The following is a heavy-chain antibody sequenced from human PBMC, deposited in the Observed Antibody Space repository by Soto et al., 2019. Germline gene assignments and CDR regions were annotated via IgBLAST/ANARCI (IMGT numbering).Heavy chain of an antibody. CDR1: GGTFSSYT. CDR2: IIPILGIA. V-gene: IGHV1-69*02. CDR3: ATRSSGYDSLDPNDAFDI. Sequence: SVKVSCKASGGTFSSYTISWVRQAPGQGLEWMGRIIPILGIANYAQKFQGRVTITAGKSTSTAYMELSSLRSEDTAVYYCATRSSGYDSLDPNDAFDIWGQGTMVTVSS. J-gene: IGHJ3*02. D-gene: IGHD5-12*01.